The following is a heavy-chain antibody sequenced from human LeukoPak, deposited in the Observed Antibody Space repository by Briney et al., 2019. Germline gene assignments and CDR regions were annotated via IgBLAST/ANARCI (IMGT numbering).Heavy chain of an antibody. CDR3: ATVFWAGAYCGGDCFAAFDI. J-gene: IGHJ3*02. CDR2: ISGNGGST. D-gene: IGHD2-21*02. V-gene: IGHV3-43*02. Sequence: PGGSLRLSCAASGFTFDDYAMNWVRQAPGKGLEWVSLISGNGGSTYYADSAKGRFTISRDNSKNSLYLQMNSLRSEDTALHYCATVFWAGAYCGGDCFAAFDIWGQGTMVTVSS. CDR1: GFTFDDYA.